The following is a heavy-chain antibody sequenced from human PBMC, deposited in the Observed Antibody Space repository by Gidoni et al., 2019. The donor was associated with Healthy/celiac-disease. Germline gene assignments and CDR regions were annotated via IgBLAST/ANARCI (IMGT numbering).Heavy chain of an antibody. D-gene: IGHD3-22*01. Sequence: EVQLLESGGGLVQPGGSLRLSCAASGFTFSSYAMGWVRQAPGKGLEWVSAISGSGGSTYYADSVKGRFTISRDNSRNTLYLQMNSLRAEDTAVYYCAKDLAVVITEDYFDYWGQGTLVTVSS. CDR3: AKDLAVVITEDYFDY. CDR1: GFTFSSYA. CDR2: ISGSGGST. J-gene: IGHJ4*02. V-gene: IGHV3-23*01.